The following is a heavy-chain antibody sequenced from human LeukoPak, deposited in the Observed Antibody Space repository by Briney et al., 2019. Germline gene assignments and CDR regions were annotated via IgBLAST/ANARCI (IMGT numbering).Heavy chain of an antibody. Sequence: SETLSLTCTVSGGSISSGGYYWSWIRQPPGKGLEWIGYIYHSGSTYYNPSLKSRVTISVDRSKNQFSLKLSSVTAADTAVYYCAGEGGDQPWYYFDYWGQGTLVTVSS. CDR1: GGSISSGGYY. V-gene: IGHV4-30-2*01. CDR3: AGEGGDQPWYYFDY. D-gene: IGHD2-2*01. CDR2: IYHSGST. J-gene: IGHJ4*02.